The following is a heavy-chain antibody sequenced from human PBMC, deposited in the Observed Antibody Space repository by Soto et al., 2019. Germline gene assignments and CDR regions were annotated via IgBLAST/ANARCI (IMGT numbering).Heavy chain of an antibody. J-gene: IGHJ6*02. CDR3: ARDGISTWYSYYYNGMDA. CDR1: GVTFSSYW. Sequence: EVQLVESGGGLVQPGGSLRLSCAASGVTFSSYWMSWVRQAPGKGLEWVADINQVGGEKFYVDSEKGRFTISRDNAMKSVYVQMNSLRAEDTAVYYCARDGISTWYSYYYNGMDAWGQGTTVTVSS. V-gene: IGHV3-7*05. CDR2: INQVGGEK. D-gene: IGHD6-13*01.